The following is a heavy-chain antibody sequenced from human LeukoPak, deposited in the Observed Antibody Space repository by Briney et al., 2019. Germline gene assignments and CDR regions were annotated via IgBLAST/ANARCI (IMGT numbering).Heavy chain of an antibody. J-gene: IGHJ4*02. CDR3: AKDRSMGFLDY. CDR1: GFTFSSYG. D-gene: IGHD2-8*01. V-gene: IGHV3-30*02. Sequence: GGSLRLSCAASGFTFSSYGMHWVHQAPGKGLEWVAFIRYDGSNKYYADSVKGRFTISRDNSKNTLYLQMNSLGAEDTAVYYCAKDRSMGFLDYWGQGTLVTVSS. CDR2: IRYDGSNK.